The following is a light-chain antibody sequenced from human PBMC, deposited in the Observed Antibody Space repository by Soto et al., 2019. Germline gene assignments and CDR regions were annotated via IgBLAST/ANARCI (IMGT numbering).Light chain of an antibody. Sequence: DIQMTQSPSSLSASVGDRVTITCRASQSISNYLNWYQQKPGKAPKFLIYGASSLQSGVPSRFSGSGSGTDFTLTISSLQPEDFATYYCQQTESYPSTFGGGTKVDIK. V-gene: IGKV1-39*01. CDR1: QSISNY. CDR3: QQTESYPST. J-gene: IGKJ4*01. CDR2: GAS.